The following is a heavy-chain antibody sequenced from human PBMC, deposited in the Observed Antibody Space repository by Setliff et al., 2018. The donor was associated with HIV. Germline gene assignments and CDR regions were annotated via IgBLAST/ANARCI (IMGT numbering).Heavy chain of an antibody. Sequence: SETLSLTCTVSNSSISGHYYWGWIRQPPGKGLEWIASIFHSGGTFYNPSLESRVTISIDTSKNQFSLRLRSVTAADTAMYFCARRVPTTLHDAFDIWGQGTMVTVSS. CDR3: ARRVPTTLHDAFDI. CDR1: NSSISGHYY. D-gene: IGHD1-1*01. CDR2: IFHSGGT. V-gene: IGHV4-38-2*02. J-gene: IGHJ3*02.